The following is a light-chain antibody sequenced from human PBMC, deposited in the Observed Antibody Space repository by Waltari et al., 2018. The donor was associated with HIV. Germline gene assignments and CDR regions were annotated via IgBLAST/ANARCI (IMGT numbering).Light chain of an antibody. Sequence: QSALTQPASVSGSPGQSITISCTGTSSDVGGYNYVSWYQQHPGKAPKLMIFGVSNRPSCVSNRFSGSKSVNTASLTISGLQAEDEADYDCSSYTTRSTPDPNWVFGGGTKLTVL. V-gene: IGLV2-14*01. J-gene: IGLJ3*02. CDR1: SSDVGGYNY. CDR3: SSYTTRSTPDPNWV. CDR2: GVS.